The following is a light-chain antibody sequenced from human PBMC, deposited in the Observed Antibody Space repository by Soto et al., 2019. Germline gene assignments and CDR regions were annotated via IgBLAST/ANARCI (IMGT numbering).Light chain of an antibody. J-gene: IGLJ1*01. V-gene: IGLV1-51*01. Sequence: QSVLTQPPSVSAAPGQKVTISCSGSSSNIGNNYVSWYQQLPGTAPKLLIYDNNKRPSGIPDRFSGSKSGTSATLGITGLQTGDEADYHCGTWDSSLNTYVFGTGTKVTVL. CDR1: SSNIGNNY. CDR3: GTWDSSLNTYV. CDR2: DNN.